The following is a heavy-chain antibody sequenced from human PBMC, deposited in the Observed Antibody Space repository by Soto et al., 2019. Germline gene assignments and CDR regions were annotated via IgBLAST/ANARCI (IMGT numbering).Heavy chain of an antibody. CDR2: ISYDGSNK. CDR3: ARDRLAAAVSGCWFDP. J-gene: IGHJ5*02. Sequence: QVQLVESGGGVVQPGRSLRLSCAASGFTFSSYAMHWVRQAPGKGLEWVAVISYDGSNKYYADSVKGRFTISRDNSKNTLYLQMNSLRAEDTAVYYCARDRLAAAVSGCWFDPWGQGTLVTVSS. CDR1: GFTFSSYA. V-gene: IGHV3-30-3*01. D-gene: IGHD6-13*01.